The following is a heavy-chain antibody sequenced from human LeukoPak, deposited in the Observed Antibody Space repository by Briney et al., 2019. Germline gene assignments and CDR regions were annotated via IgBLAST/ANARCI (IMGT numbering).Heavy chain of an antibody. CDR2: IYYSGRT. V-gene: IGHV4-59*01. CDR3: ARSNSGSYEFYFDY. D-gene: IGHD1-26*01. Sequence: SETLSLTCTVSGGSISSYYWSWIRQPPGKGLEWIGYIYYSGRTKYNPSLKSRVTISVDTSKNQFSLKLSSVTAADTAVYFCARSNSGSYEFYFDYWGQGTLATVSS. J-gene: IGHJ4*02. CDR1: GGSISSYY.